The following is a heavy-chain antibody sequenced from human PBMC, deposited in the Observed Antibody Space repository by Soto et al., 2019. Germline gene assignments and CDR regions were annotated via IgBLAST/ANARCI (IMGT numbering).Heavy chain of an antibody. D-gene: IGHD3-3*01. V-gene: IGHV5-51*01. Sequence: PGESLKISCKGSGYSFTSYWIGWVRQMPGKGLEWMGIIYPGDSDTRYSPSFQGQVTISADKSISTAYLQWSSLKASDTAIYYCARLEYDFWSGSNFDYWGQGTLVTVSS. CDR2: IYPGDSDT. CDR1: GYSFTSYW. J-gene: IGHJ4*02. CDR3: ARLEYDFWSGSNFDY.